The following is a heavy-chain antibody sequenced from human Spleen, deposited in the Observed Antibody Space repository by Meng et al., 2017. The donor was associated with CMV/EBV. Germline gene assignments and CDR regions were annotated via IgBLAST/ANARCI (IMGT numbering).Heavy chain of an antibody. CDR1: GFMFDDYA. CDR2: VNWHGGGT. CDR3: AKAPGGITPVYGMDV. Sequence: PCVASGFMFDDYAMSWVRQPPGKGLEWVSGVNWHGGGTGYADSVKGRFTISRDNAKNSLYLQMNSLRNEDTALYYCAKAPGGITPVYGMDVWGQGTTVTVSS. J-gene: IGHJ6*02. D-gene: IGHD6-13*01. V-gene: IGHV3-20*04.